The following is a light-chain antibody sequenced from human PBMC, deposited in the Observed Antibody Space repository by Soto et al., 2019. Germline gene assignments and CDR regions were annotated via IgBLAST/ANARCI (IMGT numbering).Light chain of an antibody. CDR1: SSNIGNNY. CDR2: DNN. Sequence: QSVLTQPPSVSAAPGQKVTLSCSGSSSNIGNNYVSWYQQLPGTAPKLLIYDNNKRPSGIPDRFSDSKSGTSATLGITGVQTGDEADYYCGTWDTSLSAYVFGTGTKVTVL. J-gene: IGLJ1*01. V-gene: IGLV1-51*01. CDR3: GTWDTSLSAYV.